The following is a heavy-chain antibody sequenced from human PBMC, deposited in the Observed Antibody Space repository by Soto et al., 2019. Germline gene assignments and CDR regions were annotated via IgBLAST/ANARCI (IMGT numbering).Heavy chain of an antibody. J-gene: IGHJ1*01. CDR2: INAGNGNT. Sequence: RASVKVSCKASGYTFTSYAMHWVRQAPGQRLEWMGWINAGNGNTKYSQKFQGRVTITRDTSASTAYMELSSLRSEDTAVYYCARAPLWFGELFPPNFQHWGQGTLVTFSS. V-gene: IGHV1-3*01. D-gene: IGHD3-10*01. CDR3: ARAPLWFGELFPPNFQH. CDR1: GYTFTSYA.